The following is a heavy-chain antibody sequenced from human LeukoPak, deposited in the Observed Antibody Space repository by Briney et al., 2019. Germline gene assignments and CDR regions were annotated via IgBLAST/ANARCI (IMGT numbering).Heavy chain of an antibody. CDR3: ARGKARLLWFGELTLDY. CDR2: INPSGGST. D-gene: IGHD3-10*01. Sequence: ASVKVSCKASGYTFTSYYMHWVRQAPGQGLEWMGIINPSGGSTSYAQKFQGRVTMTRDTSISTAYMELSRLRSDDTAVYYCARGKARLLWFGELTLDYWGQGTLVTVSS. V-gene: IGHV1-46*01. J-gene: IGHJ4*02. CDR1: GYTFTSYY.